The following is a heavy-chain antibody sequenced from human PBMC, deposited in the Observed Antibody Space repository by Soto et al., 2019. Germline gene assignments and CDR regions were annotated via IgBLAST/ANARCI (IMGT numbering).Heavy chain of an antibody. V-gene: IGHV3-23*01. CDR2: ISATSGST. CDR3: VNTRSSFHTDAINS. CDR1: GFTFSSYA. Sequence: PGGSLRLSCAASGFTFSSYAMSWVRQAPGKGLEWVSAISATSGSTYYADSVKGRFTISRDTSKNTLYLQMNSLRAEDTAVYYCVNTRSSFHTDAINSWGQGTMVTVSS. J-gene: IGHJ3*02. D-gene: IGHD1-26*01.